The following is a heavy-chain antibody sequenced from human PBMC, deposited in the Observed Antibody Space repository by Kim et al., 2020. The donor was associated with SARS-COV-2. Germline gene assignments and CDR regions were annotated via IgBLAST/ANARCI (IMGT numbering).Heavy chain of an antibody. CDR2: IYYSGST. J-gene: IGHJ3*02. V-gene: IGHV4-59*13. CDR3: ARCGRGGYYDAGAFDI. Sequence: SETLSLTCTVSGGSISSYYWSWIRQPPGKGLEWIGYIYYSGSTNYNPSLKSRVTISVDTSKNQFSLKLSSVTAADTAVYYCARCGRGGYYDAGAFDIWGQGTMVTVSS. D-gene: IGHD3-22*01. CDR1: GGSISSYY.